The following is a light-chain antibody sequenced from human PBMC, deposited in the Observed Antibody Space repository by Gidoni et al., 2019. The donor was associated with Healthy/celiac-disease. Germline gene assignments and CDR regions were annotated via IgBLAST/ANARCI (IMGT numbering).Light chain of an antibody. CDR2: GSS. CDR1: QSVSSSS. Sequence: EIVLTQSPGTLSLSPGERATLSCRASQSVSSSSLAWYQQNPGQAPRLLISGSSSRATGIPDRFSGSGSGTDFTLTISRLEPEDFAVYYCQQYGSSPRYTFGQGTKLEIK. J-gene: IGKJ2*01. V-gene: IGKV3-20*01. CDR3: QQYGSSPRYT.